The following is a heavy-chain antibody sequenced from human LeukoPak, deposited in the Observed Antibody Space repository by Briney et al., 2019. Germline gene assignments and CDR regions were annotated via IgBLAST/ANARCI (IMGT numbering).Heavy chain of an antibody. J-gene: IGHJ6*04. CDR2: IHSTEGT. Sequence: SETLSLTCTVSGGSLSGYYWGWIRQPPGKGLECIGYIHSTEGTAHNASLKSRLTISLDTSKNQFSLTLSSVTAADTAVYYCAGHVYGEGMVVWGKGTTVAVSS. V-gene: IGHV4-59*08. CDR1: GGSLSGYY. D-gene: IGHD4-17*01. CDR3: AGHVYGEGMVV.